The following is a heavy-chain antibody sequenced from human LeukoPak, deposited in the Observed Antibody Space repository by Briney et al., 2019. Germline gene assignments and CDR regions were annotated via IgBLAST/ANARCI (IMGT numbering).Heavy chain of an antibody. Sequence: ASVKVSCKAAGGTFSSYAISWVRQAPGQGLEWMGWMNPNSGNTGYARKFQGRVTMTRNTSISTAYMELSSLRSEDTAVYYCARGYYGSGRSGYFDYWGQGTLVTVSS. CDR2: MNPNSGNT. V-gene: IGHV1-8*02. D-gene: IGHD3-10*01. CDR3: ARGYYGSGRSGYFDY. J-gene: IGHJ4*02. CDR1: GGTFSSYA.